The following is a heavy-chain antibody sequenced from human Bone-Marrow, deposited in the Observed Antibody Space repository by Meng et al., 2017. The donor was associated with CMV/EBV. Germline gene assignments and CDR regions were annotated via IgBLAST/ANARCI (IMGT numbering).Heavy chain of an antibody. CDR3: ASSEGFGELLLDY. V-gene: IGHV4-31*02. D-gene: IGHD3-10*01. CDR2: IYYSGST. J-gene: IGHJ4*02. CDR1: SGSISSGGYY. Sequence: VSSGSISSGGYYWSWIRQHPGKGLEWIGYIYYSGSTYYNPSLKSRVTISVDTSKNQFSLKLSSVTAADTAVYYCASSEGFGELLLDYWGQGTLVTVSS.